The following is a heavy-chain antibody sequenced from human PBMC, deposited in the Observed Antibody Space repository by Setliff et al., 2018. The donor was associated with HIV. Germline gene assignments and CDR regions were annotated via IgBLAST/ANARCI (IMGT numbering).Heavy chain of an antibody. CDR1: GYTFTSYD. V-gene: IGHV1-18*01. D-gene: IGHD6-6*01. CDR2: ISVYNGNT. Sequence: ASVKVSCKASGYTFTSYDITWMRQAPGQGLEWMGWISVYNGNTNYSQKFQTRVTMTADTSTTTAYMELRSLRSDDTAVYYCARDRGAARPVYMDVWGKGTTVTVSS. CDR3: ARDRGAARPVYMDV. J-gene: IGHJ6*03.